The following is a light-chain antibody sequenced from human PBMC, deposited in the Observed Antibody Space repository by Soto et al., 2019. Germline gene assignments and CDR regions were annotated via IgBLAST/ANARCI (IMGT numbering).Light chain of an antibody. CDR3: QKYDTAPQT. V-gene: IGKV1-27*01. J-gene: IGKJ1*01. CDR1: QGIIDY. CDR2: AAS. Sequence: DIQMTQSPSSLSASVGDTVTITCRASQGIIDYLAWYQQRPGKAPTLLIYAASTLHTGVPSRFSGSGAGTDLTLTIRSLQSEDVATYYCQKYDTAPQTFGPGTKVEIK.